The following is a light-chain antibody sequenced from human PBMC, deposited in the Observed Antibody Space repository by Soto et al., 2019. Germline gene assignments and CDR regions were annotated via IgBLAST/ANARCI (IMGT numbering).Light chain of an antibody. Sequence: QSVLTQPPSVSGAPGQRVTISCTGSSSNIGAGYDVHWYQQLPGTAPKLLIYGNSNRPSGVPDRFSGSKSGTSASLAITGLQAEDEAAYYCQSYASSLSRVFGGGTKLTVL. CDR3: QSYASSLSRV. J-gene: IGLJ2*01. V-gene: IGLV1-40*01. CDR1: SSNIGAGYD. CDR2: GNS.